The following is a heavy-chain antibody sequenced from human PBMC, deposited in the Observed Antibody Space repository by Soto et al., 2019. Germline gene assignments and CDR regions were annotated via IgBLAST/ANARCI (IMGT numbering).Heavy chain of an antibody. J-gene: IGHJ4*02. D-gene: IGHD3-10*01. CDR1: GFTFSSYG. Sequence: SLRLSCAASGFTFSSYGMYWVRQAPGKGLEWVAVISYDGSNKYYADSVKGRFTISRDNSKNTLYLQMNSLRAEDTAVYYCAKDRHYFGGFGYWGQGTLVTVSS. CDR3: AKDRHYFGGFGY. CDR2: ISYDGSNK. V-gene: IGHV3-30*18.